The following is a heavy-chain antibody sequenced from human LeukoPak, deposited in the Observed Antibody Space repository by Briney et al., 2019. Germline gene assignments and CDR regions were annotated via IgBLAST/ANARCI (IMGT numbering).Heavy chain of an antibody. V-gene: IGHV3-23*01. CDR1: GFTFSNYA. D-gene: IGHD3-9*01. Sequence: GGPLRLSCAASGFTFSNYAMSWVRQAPGKGLEWVSAFTGSGGNTYYADSVKGRFTISRDNSKNTVFLQMNSLRAEDTAVYYCAKWGDYDVLTGYYVSDYWGQGTLVTVSS. CDR3: AKWGDYDVLTGYYVSDY. J-gene: IGHJ4*02. CDR2: FTGSGGNT.